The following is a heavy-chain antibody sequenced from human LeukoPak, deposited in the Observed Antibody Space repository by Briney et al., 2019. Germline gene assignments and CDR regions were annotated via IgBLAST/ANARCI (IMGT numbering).Heavy chain of an antibody. CDR3: ARPAYGSGNMDV. Sequence: PSETLSLTCTVSGGSISSSSYYWGWIRQPPGKGLEWIGSIYYSGSTYYHPSLKSRVTISVDTSKNQFSLKLSSVTALDTAVYYCARPAYGSGNMDVWGKGTTVTISS. J-gene: IGHJ6*03. CDR2: IYYSGST. D-gene: IGHD3-10*01. V-gene: IGHV4-39*07. CDR1: GGSISSSSYY.